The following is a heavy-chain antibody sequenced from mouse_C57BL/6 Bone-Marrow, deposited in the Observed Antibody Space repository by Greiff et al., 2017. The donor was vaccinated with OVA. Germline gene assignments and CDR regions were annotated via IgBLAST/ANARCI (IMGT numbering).Heavy chain of an antibody. J-gene: IGHJ3*01. CDR3: AREDYYGSSSWFAY. V-gene: IGHV1-55*01. Sequence: VKLMESGAELVKPGASVKMSCKASGYTFTSYWITWVKQRPGQGLAWIGDIYPGSGSTNYNEKFKSKATLTVDTSSSTAYMQLSSLTSEDSAVYYCAREDYYGSSSWFAYWGQGTLVTVSA. D-gene: IGHD1-1*01. CDR1: GYTFTSYW. CDR2: IYPGSGST.